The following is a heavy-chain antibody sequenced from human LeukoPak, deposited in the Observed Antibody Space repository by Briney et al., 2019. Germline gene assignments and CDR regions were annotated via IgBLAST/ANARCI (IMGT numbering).Heavy chain of an antibody. D-gene: IGHD3-22*01. V-gene: IGHV3-21*01. J-gene: IGHJ4*02. Sequence: GGSLRLSCAASGFTFSSYSMNWVRQAPGKGLEWVSSISISSSYIYYADSVKGRFTISRDNAKNSLYLQMNSLRAEDTAVYYCARPLDYYYDSSGHPLPIYWGQGTLVTVSS. CDR2: ISISSSYI. CDR3: ARPLDYYYDSSGHPLPIY. CDR1: GFTFSSYS.